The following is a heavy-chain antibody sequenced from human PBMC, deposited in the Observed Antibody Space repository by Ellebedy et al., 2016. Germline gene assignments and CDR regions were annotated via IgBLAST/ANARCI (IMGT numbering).Heavy chain of an antibody. CDR1: GFTFGGYW. V-gene: IGHV3-7*01. J-gene: IGHJ3*02. D-gene: IGHD7-27*01. CDR2: IKEDGSEN. CDR3: ARKRTNWGYPQSPLDI. Sequence: GESLKISCAASGFTFGGYWMPWVRQAPGKGLVWVADIKEDGSENSYVDSVKGRFTISRDNAKISLYLQMNSLRAEDTAVYYCARKRTNWGYPQSPLDIWGQGTMVTVSS.